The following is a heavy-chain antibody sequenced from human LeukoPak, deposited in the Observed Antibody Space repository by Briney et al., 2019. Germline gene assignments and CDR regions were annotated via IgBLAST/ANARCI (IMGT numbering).Heavy chain of an antibody. V-gene: IGHV3-23*01. D-gene: IGHD6-19*01. CDR1: GFTFSSYA. CDR2: ISGSGGST. CDR3: AKDRIGSGFFPKENWFDP. Sequence: PGGSLRLSCAASGFTFSSYAMHWVRQAPGKGLEWVSAISGSGGSTYYADSVKGRFTISRDNSKNTLYLQMNSLRAEDTAVYYCAKDRIGSGFFPKENWFDPWGQGTLVTVSS. J-gene: IGHJ5*02.